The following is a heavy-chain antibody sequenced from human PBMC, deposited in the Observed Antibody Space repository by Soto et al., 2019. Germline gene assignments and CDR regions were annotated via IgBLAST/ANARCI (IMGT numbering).Heavy chain of an antibody. CDR3: PRDFAGMATIGVFGY. D-gene: IGHD5-12*01. CDR2: INAGKGNT. Sequence: QVQLVQSGAEVKKPGASVKVSCKSSGYTFTSYAMHCVRQAPGQTHAWMGWINAGKGNTKYSQKFQGRVTITRDTSASTAYMELSSLRSEATAVYYCPRDFAGMATIGVFGYWGQGTLVTVSS. J-gene: IGHJ4*02. V-gene: IGHV1-3*01. CDR1: GYTFTSYA.